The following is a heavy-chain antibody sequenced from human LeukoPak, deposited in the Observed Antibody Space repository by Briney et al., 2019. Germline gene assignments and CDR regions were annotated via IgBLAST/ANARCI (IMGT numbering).Heavy chain of an antibody. CDR1: GGSISSYY. J-gene: IGHJ6*03. V-gene: IGHV4-59*08. D-gene: IGHD1-26*01. CDR3: ARARVGATNYYYYYMDV. CDR2: LYYSGST. Sequence: PSETLSLTCTVSGGSISSYYWSWIRQPPGKGLEWIGYLYYSGSTNYNPSLKSRVTISVDTSKNQFSLKLSSVTAADTAVYYCARARVGATNYYYYYMDVWGKGTTVTVS.